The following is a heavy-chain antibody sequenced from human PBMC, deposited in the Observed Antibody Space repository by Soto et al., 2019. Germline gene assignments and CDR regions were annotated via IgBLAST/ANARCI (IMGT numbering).Heavy chain of an antibody. CDR1: GGSISSYY. CDR3: AREGYSYGTLDY. CDR2: IYYSGST. D-gene: IGHD5-18*01. J-gene: IGHJ4*02. Sequence: SETLSLTCTVSGGSISSYYWSWIRLPPGKGLEWIGYIYYSGSTNYNPSLKSRVTISVDTSKNQFSLKLSSVTAADTAVYYCAREGYSYGTLDYWGQGTLVTVSS. V-gene: IGHV4-59*01.